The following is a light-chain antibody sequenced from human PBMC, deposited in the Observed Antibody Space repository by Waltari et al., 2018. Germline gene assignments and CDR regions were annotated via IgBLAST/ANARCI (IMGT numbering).Light chain of an antibody. CDR3: QQYNNWPPEDT. CDR2: GAS. CDR1: QSIETN. J-gene: IGKJ2*01. Sequence: VMTQSPATLSLFPGERAVLSCWASQSIETNLAWFQQKPGQAPRLLIPGASTRATNVPTRFSGSGSGTAFTLTISSLQSEDFAVYYCQQYNNWPPEDTFGQGTKLEIK. V-gene: IGKV3-15*01.